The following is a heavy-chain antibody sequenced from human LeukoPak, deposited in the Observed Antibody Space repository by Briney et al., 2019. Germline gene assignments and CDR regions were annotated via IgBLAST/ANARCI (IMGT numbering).Heavy chain of an antibody. D-gene: IGHD3-10*01. V-gene: IGHV3-9*01. J-gene: IGHJ2*01. CDR1: GFTFDDYA. CDR3: AKANSRPYGSGYYWYFDL. CDR2: ISWNSGSI. Sequence: LPGGSLRLSCAASGFTFDDYAMHWVRHAPGKGLEWISGISWNSGSIGHADSVKGRFTISRDNTKNSLYLQMNNLRTEDTALYYCAKANSRPYGSGYYWYFDLWGRGTLVTVSS.